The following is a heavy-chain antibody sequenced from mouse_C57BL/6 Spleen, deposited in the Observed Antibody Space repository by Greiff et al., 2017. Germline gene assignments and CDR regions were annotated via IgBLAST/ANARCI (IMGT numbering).Heavy chain of an antibody. CDR1: GYAFTSYL. V-gene: IGHV1-54*01. J-gene: IGHJ2*01. CDR2: INPAGGGT. D-gene: IGHD2-4*01. CDR3: ARYYYDYDGYYFDY. Sequence: QVQLQQSGAELVRPGTSVKVSCKASGYAFTSYLIEWVKQRPGQGLEWIGVINPAGGGTNYNEKFKGKATLTADKSSSTAYMQLSSLTSEDSAVYFCARYYYDYDGYYFDYWGQGTMLTVSS.